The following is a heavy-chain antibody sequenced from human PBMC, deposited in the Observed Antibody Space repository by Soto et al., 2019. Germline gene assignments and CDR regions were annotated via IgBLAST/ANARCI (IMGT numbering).Heavy chain of an antibody. CDR1: GFTFSDYY. CDR3: ARAYEMATREFDY. J-gene: IGHJ4*02. D-gene: IGHD5-12*01. V-gene: IGHV3-11*05. Sequence: QVQLVESGGGLVKPGGSLRLSCAASGFTFSDYYMSWIRQAPGKGLEWVSYISSSSSYTNYADSVKGRFTISRDNAKNSLYLQMNSLRAADTAVYYCARAYEMATREFDYWGQGTLVTVSS. CDR2: ISSSSSYT.